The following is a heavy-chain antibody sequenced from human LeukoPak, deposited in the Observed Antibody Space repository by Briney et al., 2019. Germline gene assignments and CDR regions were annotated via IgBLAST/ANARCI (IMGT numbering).Heavy chain of an antibody. CDR1: GFTFSSYA. D-gene: IGHD6-19*01. J-gene: IGHJ4*02. V-gene: IGHV3-30-3*01. Sequence: PGGSLRLSCAASGFTFSSYAMHWVRQAPGKGLEWVAVISYDGSNKYYADSVKGRFTISRDNSKNTLYLQMNSLRAEDTAVYYCAAIAVAGGDRFDYWGQGTLVTVSS. CDR2: ISYDGSNK. CDR3: AAIAVAGGDRFDY.